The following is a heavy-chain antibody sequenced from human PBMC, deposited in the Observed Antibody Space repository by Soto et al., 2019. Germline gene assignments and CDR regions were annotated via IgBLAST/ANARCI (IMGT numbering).Heavy chain of an antibody. CDR2: IYYSGST. Sequence: SETLSLTCKVSGAPISSGDYYWSWVRQAPGKGLEWIGYIYYSGSTYYNPSLKRRLSFSLDVSKNVFSLRLTSVAAADTAVYFCASVGDGVDKLSYWGQGMSVTVSS. J-gene: IGHJ4*02. V-gene: IGHV4-30-4*01. D-gene: IGHD2-21*02. CDR1: GAPISSGDYY. CDR3: ASVGDGVDKLSY.